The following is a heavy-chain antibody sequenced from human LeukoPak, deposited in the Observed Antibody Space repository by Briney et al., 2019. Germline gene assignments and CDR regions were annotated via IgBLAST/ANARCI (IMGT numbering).Heavy chain of an antibody. J-gene: IGHJ5*02. CDR3: ARGPYGDYADNWFDP. V-gene: IGHV1-69*04. CDR2: IIPILGIA. Sequence: ASVKVSCKASGGTFSSYAISWVRQAPGQGLEWMGRIIPILGIANYAQKFQGRVTITADKSTSTAYMELSSLRSEDTAVYYCARGPYGDYADNWFDPWGQGTLVTVSS. D-gene: IGHD4-17*01. CDR1: GGTFSSYA.